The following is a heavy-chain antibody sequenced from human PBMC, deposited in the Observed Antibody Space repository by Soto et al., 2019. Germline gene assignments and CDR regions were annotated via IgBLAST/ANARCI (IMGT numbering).Heavy chain of an antibody. CDR3: AKSFFRESYYGDDAFDI. CDR2: ISGSGGST. Sequence: GGSLRLSCAASGFTFSSYAMSWVRQAPGKGLEWVSAISGSGGSTYYADSVKGRFTISRDNSKNTLYLQMNSLRAEDTAVYYCAKSFFRESYYGDDAFDIWGQGTMVTVSS. V-gene: IGHV3-23*01. CDR1: GFTFSSYA. D-gene: IGHD3-10*01. J-gene: IGHJ3*02.